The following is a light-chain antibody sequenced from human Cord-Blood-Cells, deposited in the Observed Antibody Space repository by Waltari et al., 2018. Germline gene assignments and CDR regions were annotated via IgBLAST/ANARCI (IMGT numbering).Light chain of an antibody. Sequence: QSALTQPPSASGSTGQSVTISCTGTSSDVGGYNYVSWYQQHPGKAPKLMIYAVSKRPSGGPDRFSGSKSGNTASLTVSGLQAEDEADYYCSSYAGSNNLVFGGGTKLTVL. CDR1: SSDVGGYNY. J-gene: IGLJ3*02. CDR3: SSYAGSNNLV. V-gene: IGLV2-8*01. CDR2: AVS.